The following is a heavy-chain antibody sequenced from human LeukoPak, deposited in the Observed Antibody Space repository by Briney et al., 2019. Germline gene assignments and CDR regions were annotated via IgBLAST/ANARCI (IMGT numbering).Heavy chain of an antibody. D-gene: IGHD6-19*01. CDR1: GYTFTDYH. CDR3: ARDGEIAVPPRDYNWFDP. CDR2: MNPNSGTT. J-gene: IGHJ5*02. Sequence: GPVRVSCKASGYTFTDYHTHWVRQAPGQGLEWMGWMNPNSGTTGYAQKFLGRVTITRNTSISTTYMELSSLRSEDTAVYYCARDGEIAVPPRDYNWFDPWGQGTLVTVSS. V-gene: IGHV1-8*03.